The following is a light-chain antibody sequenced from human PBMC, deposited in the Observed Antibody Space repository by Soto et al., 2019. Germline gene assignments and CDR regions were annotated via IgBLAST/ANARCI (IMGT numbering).Light chain of an antibody. CDR1: SNDVGGYNY. Sequence: QSALTQPASVSGSPGQSMTISCTGASNDVGGYNYVSWYQQHPGKAPKLMICDVSNRPSGVSNRFSGSKSGNTASLTISGLQAEDEADYYCSSYTSSSTVVFGGGTKVTVL. V-gene: IGLV2-14*01. CDR3: SSYTSSSTVV. CDR2: DVS. J-gene: IGLJ2*01.